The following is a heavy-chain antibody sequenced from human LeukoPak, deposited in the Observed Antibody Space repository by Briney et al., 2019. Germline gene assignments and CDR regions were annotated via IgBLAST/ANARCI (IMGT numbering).Heavy chain of an antibody. CDR1: GYTFTSYD. J-gene: IGHJ4*02. CDR3: ASMVRGVTEFDFDY. D-gene: IGHD3-10*01. Sequence: ASVKVSCKASGYTFTSYDINWVRQATGQGLEWMGWMNPNSGNTGYAQKFQGRVTMTRNTSISTAYMELSSLRSEDTAVYYCASMVRGVTEFDFDYWGQGTRVTVSS. CDR2: MNPNSGNT. V-gene: IGHV1-8*01.